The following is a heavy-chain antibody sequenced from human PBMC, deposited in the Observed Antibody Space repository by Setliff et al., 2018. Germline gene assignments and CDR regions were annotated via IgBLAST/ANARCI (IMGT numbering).Heavy chain of an antibody. CDR1: GYTFTGYY. CDR3: ARTPNGGGAAAVARRAVYYYYMDV. CDR2: INPNSGGT. V-gene: IGHV1-2*02. Sequence: ASVKVSCKASGYTFTGYYMHWVRQAPGQGLEWMGWINPNSGGTNYAQKFQGRVTMTRDTSISTAYMELSRLRSGDTAVYYCARTPNGGGAAAVARRAVYYYYMDVWGKGTTVTVSS. D-gene: IGHD6-13*01. J-gene: IGHJ6*03.